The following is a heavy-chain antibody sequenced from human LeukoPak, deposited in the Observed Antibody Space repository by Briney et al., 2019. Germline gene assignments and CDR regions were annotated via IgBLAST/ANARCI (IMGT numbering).Heavy chain of an antibody. CDR2: ISYDGSKK. V-gene: IGHV3-30*18. CDR3: AKSPYYYYGMDV. CDR1: GFSFSSYG. J-gene: IGHJ6*02. Sequence: GGSLRLSCAASGFSFSSYGMHWVRQAPGKGLEWVAVISYDGSKKYYADSVKGRFTISRDNSKNTLYLQMNSLRAEDTAVYYCAKSPYYYYGMDVWGQGTTVTVSS.